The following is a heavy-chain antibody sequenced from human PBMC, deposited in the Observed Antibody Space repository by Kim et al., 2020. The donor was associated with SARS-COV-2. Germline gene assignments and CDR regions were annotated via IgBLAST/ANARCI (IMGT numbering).Heavy chain of an antibody. Sequence: GGSLRLSCAASGFTFSSYAMHWVRQAPGKGLEWVSVISYDGSNKYYADSVKGRFTISRDNSKNTLYLQMNSLRAEDTAVYYCARPSQWGARGAFDIWGQGTMVTVSS. CDR2: ISYDGSNK. CDR3: ARPSQWGARGAFDI. V-gene: IGHV3-30-3*01. CDR1: GFTFSSYA. J-gene: IGHJ3*02. D-gene: IGHD1-26*01.